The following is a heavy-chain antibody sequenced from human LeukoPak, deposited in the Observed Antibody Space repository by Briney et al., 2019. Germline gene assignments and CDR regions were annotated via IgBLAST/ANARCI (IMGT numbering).Heavy chain of an antibody. CDR1: GGSISSSY. V-gene: IGHV4-59*08. CDR3: ARHGAFITRGFCSSSNCYVDGLQT. Sequence: SPSETLSLTCTVSGGSISSSYWNWIRQSPGKGLEWIVYFYDTVSTKYNPSLKRRVSISTDTSKNHLSLKLNYVTAADTAVYYCARHGAFITRGFCSSSNCYVDGLQTWGQGIMVSVSS. J-gene: IGHJ3*01. D-gene: IGHD2-2*01. CDR2: FYDTVST.